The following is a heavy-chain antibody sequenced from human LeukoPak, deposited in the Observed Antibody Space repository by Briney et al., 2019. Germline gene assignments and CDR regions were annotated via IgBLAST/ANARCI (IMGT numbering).Heavy chain of an antibody. J-gene: IGHJ4*02. V-gene: IGHV3-48*04. CDR3: ARDPYYYDSSGYYWDY. Sequence: PGGSLRLSCAASGFTFSSYSMNWVRQAPGKGLEWVSYISSSSSTIYYADSVKGRFTISRDNAKNSLYLQMNSLRAEDTAVYYCARDPYYYDSSGYYWDYWGQGTLVTVSS. CDR1: GFTFSSYS. CDR2: ISSSSSTI. D-gene: IGHD3-22*01.